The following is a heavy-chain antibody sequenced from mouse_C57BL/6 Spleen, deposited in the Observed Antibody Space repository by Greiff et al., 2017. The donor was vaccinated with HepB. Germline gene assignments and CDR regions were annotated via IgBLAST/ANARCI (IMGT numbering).Heavy chain of an antibody. D-gene: IGHD1-1*01. CDR1: GYTFTDHT. CDR3: AVLRYGSPYYYAMDY. J-gene: IGHJ4*01. CDR2: IYPRDGST. Sequence: VHLVESDAELVKPGASVKISCKVSGYTFTDHTIHWMKQRPEQGLEWIGYIYPRDGSTKYNEKFKGKATLTADKSSSTAYMQLNSLTSEDSAVYFCAVLRYGSPYYYAMDYWGQGTSVTVSS. V-gene: IGHV1-78*01.